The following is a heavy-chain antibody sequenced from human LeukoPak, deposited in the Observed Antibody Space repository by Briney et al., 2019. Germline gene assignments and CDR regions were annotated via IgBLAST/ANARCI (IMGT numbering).Heavy chain of an antibody. CDR3: AKTRTYYDILTGYYPDY. V-gene: IGHV3-23*01. D-gene: IGHD3-9*01. J-gene: IGHJ4*02. Sequence: PGGSLRLSCAASGFTFSRYAMSWVRQAPGKGLEGVSAISGSGGSTYYAASVKGRFTISRENSKNTLYLQMNSLRAEDTAVYYCAKTRTYYDILTGYYPDYWGQGTLVTVSS. CDR1: GFTFSRYA. CDR2: ISGSGGST.